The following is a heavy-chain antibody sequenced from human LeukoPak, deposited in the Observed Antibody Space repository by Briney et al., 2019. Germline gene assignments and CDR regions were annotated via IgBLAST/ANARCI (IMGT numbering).Heavy chain of an antibody. CDR2: IIPIFGTA. J-gene: IGHJ4*02. CDR1: GGTFSSYA. D-gene: IGHD6-19*01. CDR3: ARDLQYSSGWYYFIY. V-gene: IGHV1-69*05. Sequence: SVKVSCKASGGTFSSYAISWVQQAPGQGLEWMGGIIPIFGTANYAQKFQGRVTITTDESTSTAYMELSSLRSEDTAVYYCARDLQYSSGWYYFIYWGQGTLVTVSS.